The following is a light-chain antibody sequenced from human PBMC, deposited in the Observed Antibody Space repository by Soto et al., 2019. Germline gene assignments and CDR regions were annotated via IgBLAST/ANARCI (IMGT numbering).Light chain of an antibody. J-gene: IGKJ4*01. V-gene: IGKV4-1*01. Sequence: DFVMTQSPDSLAVSLGERATINCKSSQRVLYGSNNKNYLAWYQQKPGQPPRLLINLASTRASGVPDRFSGSGSGTDFDLTFSCLQAEDVAVYYCQRYYGIPLTFGGGTRVEIK. CDR3: QRYYGIPLT. CDR2: LAS. CDR1: QRVLYGSNNKNY.